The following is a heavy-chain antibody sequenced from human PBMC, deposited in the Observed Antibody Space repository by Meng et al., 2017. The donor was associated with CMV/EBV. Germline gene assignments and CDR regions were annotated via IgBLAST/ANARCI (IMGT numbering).Heavy chain of an antibody. CDR2: IIPILGIA. D-gene: IGHD3-22*01. CDR1: TLRRYA. Sequence: TLRRYAISWVRPAPGQGLEWIGGIIPILGIANYAQKFQGSVTITADKSTRTAYMELSSLRSEDTAVYYCARAQISITMIVGRSWFDPWRQGTLVTSPQ. CDR3: ARAQISITMIVGRSWFDP. J-gene: IGHJ5*02. V-gene: IGHV1-69*10.